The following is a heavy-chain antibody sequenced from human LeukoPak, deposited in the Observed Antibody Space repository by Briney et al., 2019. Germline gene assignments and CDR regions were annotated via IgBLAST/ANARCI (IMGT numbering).Heavy chain of an antibody. CDR1: GGTFSSYA. J-gene: IGHJ4*02. V-gene: IGHV1-69*05. CDR2: IIPIFGTA. D-gene: IGHD6-13*01. Sequence: GASVKVSCKASGGTFSSYAISWVRQAPGQGLEWMGGIIPIFGTANYAQKFQGRVTITTDESTSTAYMELSSLRSEDTAVYYCARVPSRNRRIAAAVYYWGQGTLVTVSS. CDR3: ARVPSRNRRIAAAVYY.